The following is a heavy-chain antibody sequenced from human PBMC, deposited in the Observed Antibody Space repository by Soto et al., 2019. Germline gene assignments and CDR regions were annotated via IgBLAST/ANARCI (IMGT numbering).Heavy chain of an antibody. V-gene: IGHV3-15*01. CDR1: GFTFSDYY. CDR3: SSGTGKSDFDY. D-gene: IGHD3-3*01. J-gene: IGHJ4*02. Sequence: GGSLRLSCAASGFTFSDYYMSWVRQAPGKGLEWVGRIKSKTEGATRDFPAPVKGRFAISRDDSKNTVYLQMDSLKIEDSAAYYCSSGTGKSDFDYWGLGTLVTVSS. CDR2: IKSKTEGATR.